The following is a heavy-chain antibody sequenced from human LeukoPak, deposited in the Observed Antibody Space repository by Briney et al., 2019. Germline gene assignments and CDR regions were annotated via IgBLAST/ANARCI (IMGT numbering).Heavy chain of an antibody. Sequence: PSETLSLTCTVSGGSVTDYYWSWIRQSPGKGLEWIGYIYYTGTSYNPYLKSRVTISADTSKNQFYLKLISVTAADTAVYYCASRKLGNDYWGQGTLVTVSS. CDR1: GGSVTDYY. CDR2: IYYTGT. V-gene: IGHV4-59*02. J-gene: IGHJ4*02. D-gene: IGHD7-27*01. CDR3: ASRKLGNDY.